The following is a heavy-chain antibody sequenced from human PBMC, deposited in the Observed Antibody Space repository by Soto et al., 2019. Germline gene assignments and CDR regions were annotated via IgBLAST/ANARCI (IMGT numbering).Heavy chain of an antibody. J-gene: IGHJ4*02. Sequence: QVHLQESGPGLVKPSETLSLTCAISGGSTSSSDWWTWVRQPPGEGLEWIGEIHRAGVTNYNSSLKSRLTISLDHSRNQFSLSLTSVTAADAAVCAGRPEIHPRWGQGILVPVSS. V-gene: IGHV4-4*02. CDR3: RPEIHPR. D-gene: IGHD3-10*02. CDR1: GGSTSSSDW. CDR2: IHRAGVT.